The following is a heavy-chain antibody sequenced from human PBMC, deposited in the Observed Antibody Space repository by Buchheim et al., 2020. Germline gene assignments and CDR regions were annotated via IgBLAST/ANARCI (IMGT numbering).Heavy chain of an antibody. J-gene: IGHJ4*02. Sequence: QVQLVQSGAEVKTPGASVKVSCKASGYTVTSYDINWVRQATGRGLEWMGWMNPNSGNTGYAQKFQGRVTMTRDTSKSTVYMGLSSLRSEDTAVYYCAREVSMIRGLFNYWGQGTL. CDR2: MNPNSGNT. V-gene: IGHV1-8*01. CDR1: GYTVTSYD. D-gene: IGHD3-10*01. CDR3: AREVSMIRGLFNY.